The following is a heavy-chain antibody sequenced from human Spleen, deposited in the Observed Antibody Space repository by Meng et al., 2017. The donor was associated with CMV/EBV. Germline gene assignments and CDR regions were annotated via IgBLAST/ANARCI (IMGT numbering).Heavy chain of an antibody. CDR1: RFTIGGYW. CDR2: INSDGSST. D-gene: IGHD2/OR15-2a*01. CDR3: ARGSALNSH. Sequence: GESLKISCVTSRFTIGGYWMSWVRQDPGKGLVWVSHINSDGSSTRYADSVKGRFTVSRDNTRNTLFLQMNSLRAEDTGVYYCARGSALNSHWGQGTLVTVSS. V-gene: IGHV3-74*01. J-gene: IGHJ4*02.